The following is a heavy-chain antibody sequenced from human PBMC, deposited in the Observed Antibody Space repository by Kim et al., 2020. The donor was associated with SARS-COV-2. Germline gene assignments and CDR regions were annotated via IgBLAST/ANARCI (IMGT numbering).Heavy chain of an antibody. CDR2: ISYDGGNT. CDR3: AKYIFRYSSGCYFYFDS. V-gene: IGHV3-30*18. J-gene: IGHJ4*02. Sequence: GGSLRLSCAASGFTFSSYAMHWVRQAPGKGLEWVAVISYDGGNTYYADSVKGRFTISRDNSKNTLYLQMNSLRAEDTAVYYCAKYIFRYSSGCYFYFDSWGQGTMVTVSS. CDR1: GFTFSSYA. D-gene: IGHD3-10*01.